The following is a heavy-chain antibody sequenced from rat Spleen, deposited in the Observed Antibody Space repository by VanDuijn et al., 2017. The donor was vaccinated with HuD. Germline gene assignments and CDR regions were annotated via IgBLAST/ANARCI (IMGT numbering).Heavy chain of an antibody. J-gene: IGHJ2*01. V-gene: IGHV3-1*01. CDR2: IDYSGRT. CDR3: ARGPVDY. Sequence: ELQLQESGPGLVKPSQSLSLTCSVTGYSITSNYWGWIRKFPGNKMEWMGYIDYSGRTSYNPSLKSRISITRDTSRNQFFLQLNSVSTEETATYCCARGPVDYWGQGVMVSVSS. CDR1: GYSITSNY.